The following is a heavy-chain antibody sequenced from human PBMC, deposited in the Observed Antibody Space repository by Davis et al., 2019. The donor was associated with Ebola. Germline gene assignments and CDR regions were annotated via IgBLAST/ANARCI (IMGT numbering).Heavy chain of an antibody. CDR3: SRDLKQRPPAYYNGMDV. J-gene: IGHJ6*02. CDR2: IRSKAFGGKA. D-gene: IGHD6-6*01. V-gene: IGHV3-49*04. CDR1: GFTFGDYA. Sequence: GESLKISCRVSGFTFGDYAINWVRQAPGKGLEWVGFIRSKAFGGKAAYAASVKGRFTISRDDSRAIAYLQLDSLKTEDTAVYYCSRDLKQRPPAYYNGMDVWGQGTTVTVSS.